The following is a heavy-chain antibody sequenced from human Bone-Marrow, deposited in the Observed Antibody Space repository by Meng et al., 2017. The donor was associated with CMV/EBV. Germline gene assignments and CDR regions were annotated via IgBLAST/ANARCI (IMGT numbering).Heavy chain of an antibody. D-gene: IGHD3-22*01. CDR2: MNPNSGIT. V-gene: IGHV1-8*01. CDR1: GYTFTHVE. J-gene: IGHJ4*03. CDR3: AGGVPMNV. Sequence: KVSCKASGYTFTHVESNWMRQGTGQGLEGMGWMNPNSGITGAAQKFQGRVTMTRNTSITTAYMELSGLRSEDTAVYYCAGGVPMNVWGQGTLVTVSS.